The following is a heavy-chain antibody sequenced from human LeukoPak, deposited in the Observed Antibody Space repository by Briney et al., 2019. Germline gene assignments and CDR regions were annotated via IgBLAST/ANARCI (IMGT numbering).Heavy chain of an antibody. D-gene: IGHD1-1*01. CDR1: GGSISSGDYY. Sequence: PSETLSLTCTVSGGSISSGDYYWSWIRQPPGKGLEWIGYIYYSGSTNYNPSLKSRVTISVDTSKNQFSLKLSSVTAADTAVYYCARARTGTTLDYWGQGTLVTVSS. J-gene: IGHJ4*02. CDR2: IYYSGST. CDR3: ARARTGTTLDY. V-gene: IGHV4-61*08.